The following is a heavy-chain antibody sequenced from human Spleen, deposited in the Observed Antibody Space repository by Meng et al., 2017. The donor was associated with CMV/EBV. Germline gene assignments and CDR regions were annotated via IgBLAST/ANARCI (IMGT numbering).Heavy chain of an antibody. V-gene: IGHV4-38-2*02. J-gene: IGHJ4*02. CDR1: GYSISSGYY. D-gene: IGHD6-13*01. Sequence: SETLSLTCTVSGYSISSGYYWGWIRQPPGKGLEWIGSIYHSGSTYYNPSLKSQVTISVDTSKNQFSLKLSSVTAADTAVYYCARHSSSWEIDYWGQGTLVTVSS. CDR3: ARHSSSWEIDY. CDR2: IYHSGST.